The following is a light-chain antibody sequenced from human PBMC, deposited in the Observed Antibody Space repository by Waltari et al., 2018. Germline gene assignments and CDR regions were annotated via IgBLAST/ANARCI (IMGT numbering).Light chain of an antibody. V-gene: IGKV3-15*01. CDR1: QSVSRD. J-gene: IGKJ4*01. CDR2: GAS. CDR3: QQYNNWPLT. Sequence: ETVMTQSPPTLSVSPGDRATLPCRASQSVSRDLAWYQQKPGQDPRLLIYGASTRATGIPGRFSGSGSGTDFTLTISSLQSEDFAVYYCQQYNNWPLTFGGGTKVEI.